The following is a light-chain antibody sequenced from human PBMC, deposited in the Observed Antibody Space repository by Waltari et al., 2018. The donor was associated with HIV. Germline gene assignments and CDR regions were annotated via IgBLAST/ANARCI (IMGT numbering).Light chain of an antibody. V-gene: IGKV4-1*01. CDR2: WAS. Sequence: DIVMTQFPDSLAVSLGERATINCKSSRNLLYSPNNTTFVAGYQHKAGQPPTLHVYWASTRESGVPDRFRGSGSGTDFALTISTLQAEDVAIYYCQQYYSTPLTFGGGTKVEIK. CDR3: QQYYSTPLT. J-gene: IGKJ4*01. CDR1: RNLLYSPNNTTF.